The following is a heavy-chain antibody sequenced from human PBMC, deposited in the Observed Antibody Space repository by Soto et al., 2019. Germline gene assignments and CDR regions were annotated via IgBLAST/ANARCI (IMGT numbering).Heavy chain of an antibody. J-gene: IGHJ5*02. CDR1: GGTFSSYA. CDR3: ARGGIGVVPAAIGLRWFDP. D-gene: IGHD2-2*02. CDR2: IIPIFGTA. Sequence: QVQLVQSGAEVKKPGSSVKVSCKASGGTFSSYAISWVRQAPGHGLEWMVGIIPIFGTANYAQKFQGRVTITADESTSTACVELSSLRSGDTAVYCCARGGIGVVPAAIGLRWFDPWGQGTLVTVSS. V-gene: IGHV1-69*01.